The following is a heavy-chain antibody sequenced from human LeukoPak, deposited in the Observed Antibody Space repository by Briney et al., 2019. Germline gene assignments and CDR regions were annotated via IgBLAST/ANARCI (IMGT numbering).Heavy chain of an antibody. D-gene: IGHD3/OR15-3a*01. J-gene: IGHJ4*02. CDR3: ASKSTAWTIDY. CDR2: MYYSGST. Sequence: SETLSLTCTVSGGSISSSSYYWGWIRQTPGKGLEWIGTMYYSGSTNYNPSLKSRVTLSIDTPKNQFSLRLSSVTAADTAVYYCASKSTAWTIDYWGQGTLVTVSS. V-gene: IGHV4-39*01. CDR1: GGSISSSSYY.